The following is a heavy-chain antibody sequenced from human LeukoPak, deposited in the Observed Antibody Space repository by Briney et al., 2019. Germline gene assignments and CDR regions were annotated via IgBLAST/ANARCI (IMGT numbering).Heavy chain of an antibody. Sequence: GGSLRLSCAASGFTFSSYAMHWVRQAPGKGLEWVAVISYDGSNKYYADSVKGRFTISRDNSKNTLYLQMNSLRAEDTAVYYCARGIAAAGLDSPKYYFDYWGQGTLVTVSS. CDR2: ISYDGSNK. CDR1: GFTFSSYA. CDR3: ARGIAAAGLDSPKYYFDY. J-gene: IGHJ4*02. D-gene: IGHD6-13*01. V-gene: IGHV3-30-3*01.